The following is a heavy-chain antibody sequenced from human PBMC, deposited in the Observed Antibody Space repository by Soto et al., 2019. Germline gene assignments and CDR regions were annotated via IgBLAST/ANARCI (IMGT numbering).Heavy chain of an antibody. CDR1: GYTFTNYG. J-gene: IGHJ5*02. CDR3: ARPNCISTSCYGNWFDP. V-gene: IGHV1-69*13. Sequence: SVKVSCKASGYTFTNYGISWVRQAPGQGLEWMGGIIPIFGTANYAQKFQGRVTITADESTSTAYMELSSLRSEDTAVYYCARPNCISTSCYGNWFDPWGQGTLVTVSS. CDR2: IIPIFGTA. D-gene: IGHD2-2*01.